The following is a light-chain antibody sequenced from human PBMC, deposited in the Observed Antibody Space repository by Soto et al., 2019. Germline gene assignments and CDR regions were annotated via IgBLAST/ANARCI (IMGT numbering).Light chain of an antibody. CDR3: QQSYSTPHT. CDR2: AAS. CDR1: QSISSY. V-gene: IGKV1-39*01. Sequence: DIQMTQSPSSLSASVGDRVTITCRASQSISSYLNWYQQKPGKAPKLLIYAASSLQSGVPSRFSGSGSGTDFTLTISSLQPEDFATYSCQQSYSTPHTFGGGTKVEIK. J-gene: IGKJ4*01.